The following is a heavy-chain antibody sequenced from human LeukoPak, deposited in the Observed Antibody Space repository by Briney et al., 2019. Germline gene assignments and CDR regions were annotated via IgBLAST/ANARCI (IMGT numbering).Heavy chain of an antibody. CDR2: IYHSGST. CDR1: GYSISSGYY. D-gene: IGHD1-1*01. Sequence: SETLSLTCTVSGYSISSGYYWGWIRQPPGKGLEWIGSIYHSGSTYYNPSLNSRVTISVDTSKNQFSLKLSSVTDADTAVYYCARDGSDNWGLFDNWGRGTLVTVSS. CDR3: ARDGSDNWGLFDN. J-gene: IGHJ4*02. V-gene: IGHV4-38-2*02.